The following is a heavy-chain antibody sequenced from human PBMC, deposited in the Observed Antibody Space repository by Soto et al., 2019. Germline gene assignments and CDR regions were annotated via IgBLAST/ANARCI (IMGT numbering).Heavy chain of an antibody. CDR3: TSVATAGFY. J-gene: IGHJ4*02. V-gene: IGHV3-33*01. D-gene: IGHD6-13*01. CDR1: GFTFSSYG. CDR2: ICYDGSNK. Sequence: GGSLRLSCAASGFTFSSYGMHWVRQAPGKGLEWVAVICYDGSNKYYADSVKGRFTISRDDSKTTAYLQMNSLKTEDTAVYYCTSVATAGFYWGLGTLVTVSS.